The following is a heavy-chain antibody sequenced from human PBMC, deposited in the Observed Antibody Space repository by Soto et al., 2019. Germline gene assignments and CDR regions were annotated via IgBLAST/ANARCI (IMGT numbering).Heavy chain of an antibody. V-gene: IGHV3-30*18. CDR2: ISYDGNVA. CDR1: GFTFSSYG. Sequence: QVQLVESGGGVVQPGRSLRLSCAASGFTFSSYGRHWVRQAPGKGLEWVTVISYDGNVAYYADSVKGRFTISRDNYKNTLYLQMNSLRTEDTAMYYCAKEGPITNWYFDYWGQGTLVTVSS. J-gene: IGHJ4*02. D-gene: IGHD1-1*01. CDR3: AKEGPITNWYFDY.